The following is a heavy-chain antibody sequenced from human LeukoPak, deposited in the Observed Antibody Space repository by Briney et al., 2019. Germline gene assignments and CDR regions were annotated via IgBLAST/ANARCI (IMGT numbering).Heavy chain of an antibody. CDR3: ARGSCSRTSCFEFDY. Sequence: GGSLRLSCAPSGFTVSSNYMSWVRQAPGKGLEWVSIIYSGGTTYYANSVKGRFTISRDSPTNTLYLQMNSLTAEDTAVYFCARGSCSRTSCFEFDYWGQGTPVTVSS. CDR2: IYSGGTT. V-gene: IGHV3-53*01. D-gene: IGHD2-2*01. J-gene: IGHJ4*02. CDR1: GFTVSSNY.